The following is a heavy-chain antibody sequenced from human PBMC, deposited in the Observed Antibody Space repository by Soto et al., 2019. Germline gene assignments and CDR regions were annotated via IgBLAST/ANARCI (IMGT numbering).Heavy chain of an antibody. J-gene: IGHJ4*02. Sequence: GGSLRLSCAAAGFDFEDFAMHWVRQAPGKGLEWVSLINSDGTDSYYMDSVRGRFTNSRDNGKNSLYLQMERLRPEDTAFYFCAKALYYYDSSQLDHWGQGTLVTVSS. V-gene: IGHV3-43D*04. D-gene: IGHD3-22*01. CDR3: AKALYYYDSSQLDH. CDR1: GFDFEDFA. CDR2: INSDGTDS.